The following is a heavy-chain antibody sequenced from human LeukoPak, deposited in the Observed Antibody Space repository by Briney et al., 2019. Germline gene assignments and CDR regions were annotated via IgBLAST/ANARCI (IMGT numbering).Heavy chain of an antibody. Sequence: ASVKVSCKASGYTFTGYYMRWVRQAPGQGLEWMGWINPNSGGTNYAQKFQGRVTMTRDTSISTAYMELSRLRSDVTAVYYCARDRVTMVRGVISYFDYWGQGTLVTVSS. CDR3: ARDRVTMVRGVISYFDY. D-gene: IGHD3-10*01. CDR1: GYTFTGYY. CDR2: INPNSGGT. J-gene: IGHJ4*02. V-gene: IGHV1-2*02.